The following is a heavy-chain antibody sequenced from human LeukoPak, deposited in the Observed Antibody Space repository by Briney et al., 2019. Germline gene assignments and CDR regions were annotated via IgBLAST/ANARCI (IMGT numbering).Heavy chain of an antibody. CDR1: GGTFSSSA. CDR2: IIPLFGTA. D-gene: IGHD4-17*01. Sequence: SLKVSCKASGGTFSSSAISWVRQAPGQGLEWMGGIIPLFGTANYAQKFQGRITITAVESTSTAYLELSSLISEDTALYYCATRGYGDDYWGQGTLVTVSS. CDR3: ATRGYGDDY. J-gene: IGHJ4*02. V-gene: IGHV1-69*13.